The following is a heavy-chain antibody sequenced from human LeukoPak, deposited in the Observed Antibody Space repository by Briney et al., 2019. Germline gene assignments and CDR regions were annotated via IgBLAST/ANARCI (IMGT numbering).Heavy chain of an antibody. Sequence: GGSLRLSCAASGFTFSNNWMTWVRQAPGKGLEWVASVKKDESEKYYVDSVKGRFTISRDNAKNSLYLQMNSLRTEDTALYYCLTSSFDHWGQGTLVTVSS. CDR2: VKKDESEK. CDR3: LTSSFDH. J-gene: IGHJ4*02. V-gene: IGHV3-7*03. CDR1: GFTFSNNW.